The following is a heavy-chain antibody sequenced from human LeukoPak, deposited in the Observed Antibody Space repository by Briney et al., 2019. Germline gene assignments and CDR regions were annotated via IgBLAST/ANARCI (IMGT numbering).Heavy chain of an antibody. D-gene: IGHD3-10*02. J-gene: IGHJ4*02. CDR1: GLSFSNYW. CDR3: ASAYTYVRLGDH. Sequence: GGSLRLSCAVSGLSFSNYWMHWVRQAPGKGLVWVARTNLHGTAVDYADPVKGRFTISRDNSKNMLFLQMNSLRVEDTAVYYCASAYTYVRLGDHWGQGTLDTVSP. CDR2: TNLHGTAV. V-gene: IGHV3-74*01.